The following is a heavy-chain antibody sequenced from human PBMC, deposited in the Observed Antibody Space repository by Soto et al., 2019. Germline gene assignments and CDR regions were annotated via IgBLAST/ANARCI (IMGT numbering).Heavy chain of an antibody. D-gene: IGHD5-18*01. CDR1: GDSISTNNW. Sequence: SETLSLTCVVSGDSISTNNWWSWVRQPPGKGLEWIGEIYHGGSTNYNPSLKSRVTISVDTSKNQFSLKLSSMTAADTAVYYCARGYGRNFDYWGQGTLVTVSS. CDR2: IYHGGST. CDR3: ARGYGRNFDY. V-gene: IGHV4-4*02. J-gene: IGHJ4*02.